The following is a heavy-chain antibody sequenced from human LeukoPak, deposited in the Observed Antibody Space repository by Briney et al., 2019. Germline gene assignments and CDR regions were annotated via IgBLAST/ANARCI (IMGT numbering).Heavy chain of an antibody. J-gene: IGHJ4*02. CDR3: LVYCSGGNCYSGGY. V-gene: IGHV3-23*01. Sequence: GGSLRLSCAASGFSFSSYAMSWLREAPGKGLEWGSAISSSGGSTYYADSVKGRFTISRDNSKTTQSLQMNSLRAEDTAVYYCLVYCSGGNCYSGGYWGQGTLVTVSS. CDR2: ISSSGGST. D-gene: IGHD2-15*01. CDR1: GFSFSSYA.